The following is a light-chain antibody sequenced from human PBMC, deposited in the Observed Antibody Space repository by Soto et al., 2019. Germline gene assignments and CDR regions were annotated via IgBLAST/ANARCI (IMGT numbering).Light chain of an antibody. J-gene: IGLJ3*02. CDR2: EVN. CDR3: SSHAGIKHWV. CDR1: SSDVGGYNY. Sequence: QSVLTQPPSASGSPGHSVTLSCTGTSSDVGGYNYVSWYQQHPGKAPKLIISEVNKRTSGVPDRFSGSKSGNTASLTVSGLQAEDEADYYCSSHAGIKHWVFGGGTKLTVL. V-gene: IGLV2-8*01.